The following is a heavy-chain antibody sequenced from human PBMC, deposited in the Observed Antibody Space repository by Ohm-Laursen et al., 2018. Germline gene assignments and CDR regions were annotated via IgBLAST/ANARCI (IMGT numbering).Heavy chain of an antibody. V-gene: IGHV3-33*01. CDR2: IWYDGVNK. J-gene: IGHJ3*02. Sequence: SLRLSCAASGFTFSAYGMHWVRQAPGKGLEWVADIWYDGVNKYYADSVKGRFTISRDNSKNTLYLQMNSLRAEDTAVYYCAALTVTPPFDAFDIWGQGTMVTVSS. D-gene: IGHD4-17*01. CDR1: GFTFSAYG. CDR3: AALTVTPPFDAFDI.